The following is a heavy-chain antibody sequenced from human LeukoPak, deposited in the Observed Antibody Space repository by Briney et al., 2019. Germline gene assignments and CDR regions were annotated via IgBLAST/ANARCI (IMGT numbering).Heavy chain of an antibody. Sequence: PGGSLRLSCAASGFTFSSYGMHWVRQAPGKGLEWVAVISYDGSNNYYADSVKGLVTIPRNNSKNTLYLQMNSLRAEDTAVYYCAKLAKYFYGSETFYFFEHWGRGTPVTASS. D-gene: IGHD3-10*01. V-gene: IGHV3-30*18. CDR3: AKLAKYFYGSETFYFFEH. CDR1: GFTFSSYG. CDR2: ISYDGSNN. J-gene: IGHJ4*02.